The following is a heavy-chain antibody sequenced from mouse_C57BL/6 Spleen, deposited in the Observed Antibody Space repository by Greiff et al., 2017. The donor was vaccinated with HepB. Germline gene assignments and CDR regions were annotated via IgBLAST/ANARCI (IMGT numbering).Heavy chain of an antibody. V-gene: IGHV1-81*01. D-gene: IGHD3-2*02. CDR3: ARDDSSGYAMDY. Sequence: VMLVESGAELARPGASVKLSCKASGYTFTSYGISWVKQRTGQGLEWIGEIYPRSGNTYYNEKFKGKATLTADKSSSTAYMELRSLTSEDSAVYFWARDDSSGYAMDYWGQGTSVTVSS. CDR2: IYPRSGNT. CDR1: GYTFTSYG. J-gene: IGHJ4*01.